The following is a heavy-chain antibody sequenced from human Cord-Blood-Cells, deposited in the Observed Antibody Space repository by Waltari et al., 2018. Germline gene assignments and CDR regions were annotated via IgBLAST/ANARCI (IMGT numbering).Heavy chain of an antibody. V-gene: IGHV4-4*02. D-gene: IGHD1-7*01. Sequence: QVQLQESGPGLAKPSGTLSPTCAVSGGSTSSRNWWSWVRQPPGMGREWIGEIYHSGSTNYNPSLKSRVTISVDKSKNQFSLKLSSVTAADTAVYYCARESHLRTFVYWGQGTLVTVSS. CDR1: GGSTSSRNW. J-gene: IGHJ4*02. CDR2: IYHSGST. CDR3: ARESHLRTFVY.